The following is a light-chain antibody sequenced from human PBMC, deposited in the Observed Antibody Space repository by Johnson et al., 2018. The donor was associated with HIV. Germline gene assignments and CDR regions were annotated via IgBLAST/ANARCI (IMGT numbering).Light chain of an antibody. Sequence: QLVLTQPPSVSAAPGQKVTISCSGNSSNIGNNYVSWYQQLPGTGPKLLIYDNDKRPSGIPDRFSGSKSGTSATLGITGLQTGDEADYYCGAWDSSLSAGLYVVVRGTEGTVL. CDR2: DND. J-gene: IGLJ1*01. CDR1: SSNIGNNY. V-gene: IGLV1-51*01. CDR3: GAWDSSLSAGLYV.